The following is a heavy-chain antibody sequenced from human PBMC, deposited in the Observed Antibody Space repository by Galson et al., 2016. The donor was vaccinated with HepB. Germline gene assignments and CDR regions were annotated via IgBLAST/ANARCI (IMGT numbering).Heavy chain of an antibody. D-gene: IGHD3-16*01. CDR3: ARDYLYSFDY. CDR1: GFSFSAYS. V-gene: IGHV3-48*02. CDR2: ISGGSSAI. Sequence: LRLSCAASGFSFSAYSINWVRQAPGKGLEWVSYISGGSSAIYYADSVKGRFTISRDDAKNSLYLQMNSLRDEDTAVYYRARDYLYSFDYWGQGTLVTVSS. J-gene: IGHJ4*02.